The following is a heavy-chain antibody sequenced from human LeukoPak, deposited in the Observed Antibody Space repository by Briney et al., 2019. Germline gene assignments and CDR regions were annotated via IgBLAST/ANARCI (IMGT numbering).Heavy chain of an antibody. CDR1: GFTFDDYG. J-gene: IGHJ6*03. V-gene: IGHV3-20*04. CDR3: AKGGAVSSKSITMVRGTRRYYYYMDV. CDR2: INWNGGST. Sequence: GGSLRLSCAASGFTFDDYGMSWVRQAPGKGLEWVSGINWNGGSTGYADSVKGRFTISRDNAKNSLYLQMNSLRAEDTAVYYCAKGGAVSSKSITMVRGTRRYYYYMDVWGKGTTVTISS. D-gene: IGHD3-10*01.